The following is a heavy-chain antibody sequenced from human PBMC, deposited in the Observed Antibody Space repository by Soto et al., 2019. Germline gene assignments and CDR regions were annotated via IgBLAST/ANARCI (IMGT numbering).Heavy chain of an antibody. V-gene: IGHV3-66*01. CDR1: GFTVSSNY. CDR2: IYSGGST. CDR3: ARGLYSGWHYFDY. J-gene: IGHJ4*02. D-gene: IGHD5-12*01. Sequence: EVQLVESGGGLVQPGGSLRLSCAASGFTVSSNYMSWVRQAPGKGLEWVSVIYSGGSTYYADSVKGRFTISRDNSKNTLYLQMKSLRAEDTAVYYCARGLYSGWHYFDYWGQGTLVTVSS.